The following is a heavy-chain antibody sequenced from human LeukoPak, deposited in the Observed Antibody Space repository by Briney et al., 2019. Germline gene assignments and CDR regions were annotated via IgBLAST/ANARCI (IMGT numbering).Heavy chain of an antibody. CDR2: INPNSGGT. Sequence: GASVKVSCKASGYTFTGYYMHWVRQAPGQGLEWMGWINPNSGGTNYAQKFQGRVTMTRDTSISTAYMELNRLRSDDTAVYYCARAYYYDSSGYLVGYYYYGMDVWGQGTTVTVS. CDR1: GYTFTGYY. D-gene: IGHD3-22*01. J-gene: IGHJ6*02. V-gene: IGHV1-2*02. CDR3: ARAYYYDSSGYLVGYYYYGMDV.